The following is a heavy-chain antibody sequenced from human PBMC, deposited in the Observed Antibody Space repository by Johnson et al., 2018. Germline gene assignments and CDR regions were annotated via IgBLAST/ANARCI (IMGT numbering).Heavy chain of an antibody. D-gene: IGHD5-24*01. V-gene: IGHV3-30-3*01. Sequence: QVQLVQSGGGVVQPGRSLRLSCAASGFTFSNYAIHWVRQAPGKGLEWVAVISYDGGNKYYADSVKGRFTISRDNSKNTLYMQMDSLRAEDTAVYYCARDRDAAYYYYYMDGWGKGTTVTGSS. J-gene: IGHJ6*03. CDR2: ISYDGGNK. CDR3: ARDRDAAYYYYYMDG. CDR1: GFTFSNYA.